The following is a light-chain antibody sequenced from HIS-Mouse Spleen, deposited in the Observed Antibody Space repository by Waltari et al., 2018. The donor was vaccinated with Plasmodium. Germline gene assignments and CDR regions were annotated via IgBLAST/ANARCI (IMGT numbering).Light chain of an antibody. V-gene: IGLV3-25*03. CDR1: ALPKQY. CDR3: QSADSSGTYVV. J-gene: IGLJ2*01. Sequence: SYELTQSPSVSVSPGQTARITCSGDALPKQYAYWYQQKPGQAPVLVIYKDSERPSGIPERFSGSSSGTTVTLTISGGQAEDEADYYCQSADSSGTYVVFGGGTKLTVL. CDR2: KDS.